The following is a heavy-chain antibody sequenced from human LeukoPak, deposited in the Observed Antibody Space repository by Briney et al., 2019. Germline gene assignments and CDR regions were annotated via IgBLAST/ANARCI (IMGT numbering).Heavy chain of an antibody. V-gene: IGHV3-23*01. D-gene: IGHD3-3*01. CDR3: ARDVSESDDFWSGYYYYYGMDV. Sequence: GGSLRLSCAASGFTFSSYSMNWVRQAPGKGLEWVSAISGSGGSTYYADSVKGRFTISRDNSKNTLYLQMNSLRAEDTAVYYCARDVSESDDFWSGYYYYYGMDVWGQGTTVTVSS. J-gene: IGHJ6*02. CDR1: GFTFSSYS. CDR2: ISGSGGST.